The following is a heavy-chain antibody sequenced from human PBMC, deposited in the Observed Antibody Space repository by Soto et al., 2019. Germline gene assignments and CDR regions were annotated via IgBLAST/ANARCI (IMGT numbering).Heavy chain of an antibody. Sequence: QLQLQESAPGLVKPSETLSLTCTVSGGSISSSSYYWGWIRQPPGKGLEWIGSIYYSGSTYYNPSLKSRFTISVVTSKNQFSLKLSSVTAADTAVYYCARLTPTYIVVVPANEDWYFDLWGLGTLVTVSS. V-gene: IGHV4-39*01. CDR3: ARLTPTYIVVVPANEDWYFDL. D-gene: IGHD2-2*01. J-gene: IGHJ2*01. CDR2: IYYSGST. CDR1: GGSISSSSYY.